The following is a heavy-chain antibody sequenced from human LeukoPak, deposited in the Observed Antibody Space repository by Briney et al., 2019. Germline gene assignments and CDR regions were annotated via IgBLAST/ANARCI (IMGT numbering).Heavy chain of an antibody. CDR3: ARGPCDRDYYYYGMDV. D-gene: IGHD3-22*01. CDR2: ISSSGSTM. V-gene: IGHV3-11*01. J-gene: IGHJ6*02. CDR1: GFTFSDYY. Sequence: GGSLRLSCAASGFTFSDYYMSWIRQAPGKGLEWVSYISSSGSTMYYADSVKGRFTIYRDNAKNSLYLQMNSLRAEDTAVYYCARGPCDRDYYYYGMDVWGQGTTVTVSS.